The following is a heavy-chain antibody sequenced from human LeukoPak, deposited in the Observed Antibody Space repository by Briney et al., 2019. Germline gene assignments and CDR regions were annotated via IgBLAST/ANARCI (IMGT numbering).Heavy chain of an antibody. CDR1: GYTFTSYY. J-gene: IGHJ4*02. D-gene: IGHD2-21*01. V-gene: IGHV1-46*01. Sequence: ASAKVSCKASGYTFTSYYTHWVRQAPGQRLERMGIITPSGGSPSTAQKFQGRVTMTRDTSTSTVYMELSSLRSEDTAVYYCAREEFAYYSFDYWGQGTLVTASS. CDR2: ITPSGGSP. CDR3: AREEFAYYSFDY.